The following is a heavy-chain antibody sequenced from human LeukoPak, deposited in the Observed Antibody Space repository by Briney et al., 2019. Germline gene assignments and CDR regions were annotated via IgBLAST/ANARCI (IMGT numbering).Heavy chain of an antibody. Sequence: PSETLSLTCAVYGGSFSGYYWSWIRQPPGKGLEWIGEINHSGSTNYNPSLKSRVTISVDTSKNQFSLKLSSVTAADTAVYYCARKQSGYDYVWGSYRGYNWFDPWGQGTLVTVSS. CDR1: GGSFSGYY. D-gene: IGHD3-16*02. CDR2: INHSGST. CDR3: ARKQSGYDYVWGSYRGYNWFDP. V-gene: IGHV4-34*01. J-gene: IGHJ5*02.